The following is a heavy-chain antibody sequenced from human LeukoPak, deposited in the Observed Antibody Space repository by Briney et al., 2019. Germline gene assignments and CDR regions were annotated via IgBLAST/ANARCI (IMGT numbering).Heavy chain of an antibody. D-gene: IGHD6-13*01. J-gene: IGHJ4*02. CDR3: AREGSDSSSWYQLDY. Sequence: PGGSLRLSCAASGFTFSSYWMSWVRQAPGKGLEWVANIKQDGSEKYYVDSVKGRFTISRDNAKNTLYLQMNSLRAEDTAVYYCAREGSDSSSWYQLDYWGQGTLVTVSS. CDR2: IKQDGSEK. V-gene: IGHV3-7*01. CDR1: GFTFSSYW.